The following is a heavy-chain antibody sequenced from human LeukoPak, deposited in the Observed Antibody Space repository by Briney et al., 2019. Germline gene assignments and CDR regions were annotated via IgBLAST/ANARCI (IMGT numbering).Heavy chain of an antibody. CDR1: GFTFTTYF. CDR3: ATYNYDILTGYYKSEAIDI. Sequence: ASVKVSCKASGFTFTTYFMHWVRQAPGQGLEWMGKINPSGDTTTYAQKFQGRITMTRDTSTSTVYMELSSLRSEDTAVYYCATYNYDILTGYYKSEAIDIWGQGTMVTVSS. CDR2: INPSGDTT. J-gene: IGHJ3*02. D-gene: IGHD3-9*01. V-gene: IGHV1-46*01.